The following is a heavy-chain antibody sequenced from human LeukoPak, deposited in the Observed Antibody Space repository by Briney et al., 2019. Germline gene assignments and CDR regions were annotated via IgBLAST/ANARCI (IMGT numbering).Heavy chain of an antibody. V-gene: IGHV3-48*03. D-gene: IGHD3-10*01. CDR2: ISNSGSTK. CDR3: SEGSGSYYMGY. J-gene: IGHJ4*02. Sequence: GGSLRLSCAASGFTFSSYEMNWIRQAPGKGLEWISYISNSGSTKYYADSVRGRFAISRDNSKNTLYLQMNSLRAEDTALYYCSEGSGSYYMGYWGQGTLVTVSS. CDR1: GFTFSSYE.